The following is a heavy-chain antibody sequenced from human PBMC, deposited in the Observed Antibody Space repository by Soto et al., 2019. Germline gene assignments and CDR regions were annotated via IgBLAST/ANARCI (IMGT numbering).Heavy chain of an antibody. CDR2: ISPLFSTT. CDR1: GDLFNNYA. V-gene: IGHV1-69*01. J-gene: IGHJ4*02. Sequence: QVQLVPSGAAVNERGSAAKVSCKATGDLFNNYAFNWVRQSPGQGLEWMGRISPLFSTTNYAQKFQGRVTIGADELTTIVKLEVSNLESEDTAMYYCAASANVAAAGYFKSWGQGTQVTVSP. CDR3: AASANVAAAGYFKS. D-gene: IGHD6-13*01.